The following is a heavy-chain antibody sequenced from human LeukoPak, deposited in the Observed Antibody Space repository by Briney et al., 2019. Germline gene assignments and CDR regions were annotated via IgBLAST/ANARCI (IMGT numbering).Heavy chain of an antibody. V-gene: IGHV4-59*01. CDR3: ARADWLNWYFDL. CDR1: GGSISSYY. Sequence: PSETLSLTYAVSGGSISSYYWSCIRKPAGKGLEWMGYIYYSGSTNYNPSLKSRVTISVDTSKNQFYLKLSSVTAADTAVYYCARADWLNWYFDLWGRGTLVTVSS. CDR2: IYYSGST. J-gene: IGHJ2*01. D-gene: IGHD3/OR15-3a*01.